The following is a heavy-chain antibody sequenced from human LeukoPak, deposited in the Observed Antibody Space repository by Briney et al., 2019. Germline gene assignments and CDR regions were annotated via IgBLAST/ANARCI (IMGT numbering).Heavy chain of an antibody. CDR3: ARDREYSGYGPFDY. Sequence: PGGSLRLSCAASGFTFSSYAMHWVRQAPGKGLEWVAVISYDGSNKYYADSVKGRFTISRDNSKNTLYLQMNSLRAEDTAVYYCARDREYSGYGPFDYWGQGTLVTVSS. J-gene: IGHJ4*02. V-gene: IGHV3-30-3*01. CDR1: GFTFSSYA. D-gene: IGHD5-12*01. CDR2: ISYDGSNK.